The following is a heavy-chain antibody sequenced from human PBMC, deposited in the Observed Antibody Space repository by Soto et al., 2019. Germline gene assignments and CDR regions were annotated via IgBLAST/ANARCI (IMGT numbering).Heavy chain of an antibody. CDR3: ARDESYDILTGYYTPQRFDY. CDR2: IKQDGSEK. D-gene: IGHD3-9*01. J-gene: IGHJ4*02. CDR1: GFTFSSYR. Sequence: GGSLRLSCAVSGFTFSSYRMSWVRQAPGKGLEWVANIKQDGSEKYYVDSVNGRFTISRDNAKNSLYLQMNSLRAEDTAVYYCARDESYDILTGYYTPQRFDYWGQGSLVTVSS. V-gene: IGHV3-7*01.